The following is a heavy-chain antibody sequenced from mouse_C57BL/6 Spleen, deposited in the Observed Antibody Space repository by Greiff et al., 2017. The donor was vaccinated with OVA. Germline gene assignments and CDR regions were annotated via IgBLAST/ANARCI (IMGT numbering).Heavy chain of an antibody. CDR3: ARRTGGLGGYAMDY. Sequence: EVQLQQSGPELVKPGASVKISCKASGYTFTDYYMNWVKQSHGKSLEWIGDINPNNGGTSYNQKFKGKATLTVDKSSSTAYMELRSLTSEDSAVYYCARRTGGLGGYAMDYWGQGTSVTVSS. J-gene: IGHJ4*01. CDR1: GYTFTDYY. V-gene: IGHV1-26*01. CDR2: INPNNGGT. D-gene: IGHD3-1*01.